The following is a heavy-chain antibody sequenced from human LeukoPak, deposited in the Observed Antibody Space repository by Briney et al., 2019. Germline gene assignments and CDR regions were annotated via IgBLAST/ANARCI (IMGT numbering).Heavy chain of an antibody. J-gene: IGHJ4*02. CDR3: ARHDCTSANCPLDY. CDR1: GFIFNNYA. D-gene: IGHD2-2*01. Sequence: GRSLRLSCAGSGFIFNNYAMHWVRQPPGKGLEWVSGISWNSGSIDYADSVKGRFTISRDNAKNSLSLQMNSLRAEDTALYYCARHDCTSANCPLDYWGQGTLVAVSS. CDR2: ISWNSGSI. V-gene: IGHV3-9*01.